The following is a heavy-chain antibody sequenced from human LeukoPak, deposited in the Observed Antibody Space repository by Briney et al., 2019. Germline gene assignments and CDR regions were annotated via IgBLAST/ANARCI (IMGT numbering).Heavy chain of an antibody. Sequence: KASETLSLTCTVAGGSISSSSYYWGWIRQPPGKGLEWIGGIYYSGSTYYNPSLKSRVTISVDTSKNQFSLKLSSVTAADTAVYYCARRGIWLLNNWFDPWGQGTLVTVSS. V-gene: IGHV4-39*07. CDR1: GGSISSSSYY. D-gene: IGHD3-9*01. CDR3: ARRGIWLLNNWFDP. J-gene: IGHJ5*02. CDR2: IYYSGST.